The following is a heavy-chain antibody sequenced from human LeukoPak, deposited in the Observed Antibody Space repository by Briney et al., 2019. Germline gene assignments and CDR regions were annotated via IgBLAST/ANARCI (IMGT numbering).Heavy chain of an antibody. CDR2: INPSGGST. Sequence: ASVKVSCKASGYTFTSYYMHWVRQAPGQGLEWMGIINPSGGSTSYAQKFQGRVTMTRDTSTSTVYVELSSLRSEDTAVYYCARDPFHPAAGTQNDYWGQGTLVTVSS. V-gene: IGHV1-46*01. CDR3: ARDPFHPAAGTQNDY. J-gene: IGHJ4*02. D-gene: IGHD6-13*01. CDR1: GYTFTSYY.